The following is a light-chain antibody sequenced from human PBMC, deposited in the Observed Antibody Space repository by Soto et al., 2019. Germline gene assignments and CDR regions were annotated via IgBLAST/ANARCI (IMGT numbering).Light chain of an antibody. Sequence: DIQMTQAPSTLSASVGDRVTITCRASQSISTWLAWYQQKAGKAPKLLIYKATSLEGEVPSRFSGSGAGTEFNSTISSLQPDDFTTYYCQQYNTYPLTFCGGTTVDIK. J-gene: IGKJ4*01. CDR1: QSISTW. CDR3: QQYNTYPLT. CDR2: KAT. V-gene: IGKV1-5*03.